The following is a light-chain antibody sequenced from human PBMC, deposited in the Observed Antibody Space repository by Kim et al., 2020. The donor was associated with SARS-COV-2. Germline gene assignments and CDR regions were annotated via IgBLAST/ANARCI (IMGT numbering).Light chain of an antibody. V-gene: IGLV3-9*01. CDR2: KDS. Sequence: SYELTQPPSVSVAPGQTARITCGGNNIGSKNVHWYQQKPGQAPVLVIYKDSNRPSGIPERFSGSNSGDTATLTISRAQAGDEADYYCQVWDSNTYVFGTGTKVTVL. CDR1: NIGSKN. J-gene: IGLJ1*01. CDR3: QVWDSNTYV.